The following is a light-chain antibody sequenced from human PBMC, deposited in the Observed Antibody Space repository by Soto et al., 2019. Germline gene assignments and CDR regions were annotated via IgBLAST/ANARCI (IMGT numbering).Light chain of an antibody. J-gene: IGKJ2*01. V-gene: IGKV3-11*01. CDR3: QQYGASPPYT. CDR2: DAS. Sequence: EIVLTQSPATLSLSPGEGATLSCRASQSVSNYIAWYQQKPGQAPRVLIYDASNRAAGVPARFSGSGSGTDFTLTISRLEPEDSAVYYCQQYGASPPYTFGPGTKLEIK. CDR1: QSVSNY.